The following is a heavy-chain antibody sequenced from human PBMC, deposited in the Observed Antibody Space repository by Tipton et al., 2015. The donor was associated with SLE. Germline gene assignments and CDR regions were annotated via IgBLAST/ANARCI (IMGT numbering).Heavy chain of an antibody. CDR3: AREVEGYSSGWYYWYHYMDV. CDR1: GGSFSGYS. V-gene: IGHV4-34*01. D-gene: IGHD6-19*01. J-gene: IGHJ6*03. CDR2: TNHSGST. Sequence: LRLSCAVYGGSFSGYSWSWIRQPPGKGLEWIGETNHSGSTKYNPSLKSRVSISIDTSKNQFSLKLRSVTAADTAVYYCAREVEGYSSGWYYWYHYMDVWGKGTTVTVSS.